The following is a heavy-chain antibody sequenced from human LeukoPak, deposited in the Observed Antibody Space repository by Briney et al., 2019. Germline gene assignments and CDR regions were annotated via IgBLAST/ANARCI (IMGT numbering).Heavy chain of an antibody. CDR3: AREWGIAVAMGMDI. CDR2: TYYRSKWYN. CDR1: GDSVS. D-gene: IGHD6-19*01. V-gene: IGHV6-1*01. Sequence: SQTLSLTCAISGDSVSRNWIRQSPSRGLEWLGRTYYRSKWYNDYAVSVKSRITINPDTSKNQFSLQLNSVTPEDTAVYYCAREWGIAVAMGMDIWGQGTTVTVSS. J-gene: IGHJ6*02.